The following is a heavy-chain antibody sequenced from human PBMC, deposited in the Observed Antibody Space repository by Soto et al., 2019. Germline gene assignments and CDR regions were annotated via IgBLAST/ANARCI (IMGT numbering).Heavy chain of an antibody. Sequence: GGSLRLSCAASGFTFTNFAVSWVRQAPGKGLEWVAGVSGSGGSTYYADSVKGRFTISRDTSKNTLYLEMYSLRADDTAVYYCAKEVVSLTEHSTFDDPFAIWGQGTMVTVSS. CDR3: AKEVVSLTEHSTFDDPFAI. J-gene: IGHJ3*02. V-gene: IGHV3-23*01. CDR2: VSGSGGST. D-gene: IGHD2-8*02. CDR1: GFTFTNFA.